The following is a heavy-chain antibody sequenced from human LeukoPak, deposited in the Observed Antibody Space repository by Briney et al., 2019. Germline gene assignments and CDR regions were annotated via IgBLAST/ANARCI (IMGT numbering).Heavy chain of an antibody. J-gene: IGHJ4*02. CDR3: AKYHSSSWAESFDY. CDR1: GFTFSSYA. V-gene: IGHV3-23*01. D-gene: IGHD6-13*01. Sequence: GGSLRLSCAASGFTFSSYAMSWVRQAPGKGLEWVSAISGSGGNTYYADSVKGRFTISRDNSKNTLYLQMNSLRAEGTAVFYCAKYHSSSWAESFDYWGQGTLVTVSS. CDR2: ISGSGGNT.